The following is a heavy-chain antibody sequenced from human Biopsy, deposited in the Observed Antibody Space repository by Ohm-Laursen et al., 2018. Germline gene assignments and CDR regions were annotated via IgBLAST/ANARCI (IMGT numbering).Heavy chain of an antibody. CDR3: ARDSGILNYGNFKYYHYYGMDV. J-gene: IGHJ6*02. Sequence: SETLSLTCTVSGGSLSSYYWSWIRQPAGKGLEWIGRIYSSGSTNYNPSLKSRVTLSMDTSKRQFSLKLSFVTAADTAVYYCARDSGILNYGNFKYYHYYGMDVWGQGTKVTVSS. CDR1: GGSLSSYY. CDR2: IYSSGST. V-gene: IGHV4-4*07. D-gene: IGHD4-11*01.